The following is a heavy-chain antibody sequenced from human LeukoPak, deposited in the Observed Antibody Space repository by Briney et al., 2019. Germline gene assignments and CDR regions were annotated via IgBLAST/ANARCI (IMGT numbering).Heavy chain of an antibody. J-gene: IGHJ4*02. Sequence: PSETLSLTCTVSGGSISSSSYYWGWIRQPPGKGLEWIGSIYYSGSTYYNPSLKSRVTISVDTSKNQFSLKLSSVTAADTAVYYCASFFLAAAGGEFDYWGQGTLVTVSS. CDR1: GGSISSSSYY. CDR3: ASFFLAAAGGEFDY. D-gene: IGHD6-13*01. V-gene: IGHV4-39*01. CDR2: IYYSGST.